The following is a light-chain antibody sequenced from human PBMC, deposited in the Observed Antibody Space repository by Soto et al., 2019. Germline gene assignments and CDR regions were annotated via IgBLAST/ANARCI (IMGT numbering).Light chain of an antibody. V-gene: IGKV1-33*01. Sequence: DIQMTQSPSSLAASVGDTFTITCQASQDISHYLNWYQQKPGKALKLLIYDGSNLHPGVPSRFRGSGSGKEFSFNITRLQPEDVGTYYCQQYDDLPITFGQGTRLEIK. J-gene: IGKJ5*01. CDR1: QDISHY. CDR2: DGS. CDR3: QQYDDLPIT.